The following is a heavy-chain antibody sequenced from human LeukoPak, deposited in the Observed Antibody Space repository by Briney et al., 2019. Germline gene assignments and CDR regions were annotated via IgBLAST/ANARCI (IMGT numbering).Heavy chain of an antibody. J-gene: IGHJ4*02. Sequence: SETLSLTCAVYGGSFSGYYWSWIRQPPGKGLEWIGEINHSGSTNYNPSLKSRVTISVDTSKNQFSLKLSSVTAAETAVYYCARGVVGATKNFDYWGQGTLVTVSS. CDR2: INHSGST. V-gene: IGHV4-34*01. CDR1: GGSFSGYY. CDR3: ARGVVGATKNFDY. D-gene: IGHD1-26*01.